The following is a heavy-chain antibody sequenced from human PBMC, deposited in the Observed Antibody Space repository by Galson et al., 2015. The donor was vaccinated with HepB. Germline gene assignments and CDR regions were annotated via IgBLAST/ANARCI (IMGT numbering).Heavy chain of an antibody. V-gene: IGHV3-33*01. D-gene: IGHD1-26*01. Sequence: SLRLSCAASGFPFSSYGLHWVRQAPGKGLEWVALIWYDGTIQYYADSVRGRFTISRDNSKNTLFLQMNRLRAEDTAVYYCARNSWERRSCFDTWGQGTLVTVSS. J-gene: IGHJ4*02. CDR1: GFPFSSYG. CDR3: ARNSWERRSCFDT. CDR2: IWYDGTIQ.